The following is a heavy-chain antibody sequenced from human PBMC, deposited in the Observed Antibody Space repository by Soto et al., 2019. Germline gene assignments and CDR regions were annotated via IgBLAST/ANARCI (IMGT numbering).Heavy chain of an antibody. D-gene: IGHD5-12*01. Sequence: QVQLVQSGADVKKPGASVTVSCKASGYTFTTYEINWVRQATGQGLEWMGRMNPSDDNAGYAQKFQGRVTMTRNTSVTTAYMELSGLRSDDTAVYYCARGPRESGAWLFFDYWGQGALVTVSS. CDR3: ARGPRESGAWLFFDY. CDR2: MNPSDDNA. CDR1: GYTFTTYE. J-gene: IGHJ4*02. V-gene: IGHV1-8*01.